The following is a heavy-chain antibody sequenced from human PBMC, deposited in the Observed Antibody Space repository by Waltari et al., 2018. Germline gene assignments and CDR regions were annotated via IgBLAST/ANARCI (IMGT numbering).Heavy chain of an antibody. D-gene: IGHD2-21*01. CDR1: GFTLTSYT. Sequence: EFQLLEAGGGLAQPGGSLSLPCSASGFTLTSYTLSWVRQAPGKGLEWVSLMSGSGLIENADSVKGRFTISRDKAKNTLYLEMNRLRAEDTAVYYCAKDEGNRIAPTFGMDGWGHGTTVIVS. CDR3: AKDEGNRIAPTFGMDG. CDR2: MSGSGLI. J-gene: IGHJ6*02. V-gene: IGHV3-23*01.